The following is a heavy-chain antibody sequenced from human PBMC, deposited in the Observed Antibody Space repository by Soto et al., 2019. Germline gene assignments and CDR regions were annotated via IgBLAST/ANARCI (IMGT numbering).Heavy chain of an antibody. D-gene: IGHD3-16*01. CDR2: IYYSGSI. V-gene: IGHV4-59*08. CDR1: GGYISSDY. J-gene: IGHJ4*02. Sequence: QVQLQESGPGLVKPSETLSLTCTVSGGYISSDYWGWIRPTPGKGLEWSGDIYYSGSINYYPSLESRGAISVDTSKDQFSLKLTSVTAADTAVYYCARHWDWGSLGYWGQGTLGTVSS. CDR3: ARHWDWGSLGY.